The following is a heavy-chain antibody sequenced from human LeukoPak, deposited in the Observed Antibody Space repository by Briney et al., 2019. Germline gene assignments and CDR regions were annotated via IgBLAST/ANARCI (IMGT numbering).Heavy chain of an antibody. CDR2: IGTAGDT. J-gene: IGHJ6*03. Sequence: GGSLRLSCAASGFTFSSYDMHWVRQATGKGLEWVSAIGTAGDTYYPGSVKGRFTISRDNSKNSLYLQMNSLRAEDTALYYCAKGQLLDYSFYYMDVWGKGTTVTVSS. CDR1: GFTFSSYD. CDR3: AKGQLLDYSFYYMDV. V-gene: IGHV3-13*01. D-gene: IGHD3-16*01.